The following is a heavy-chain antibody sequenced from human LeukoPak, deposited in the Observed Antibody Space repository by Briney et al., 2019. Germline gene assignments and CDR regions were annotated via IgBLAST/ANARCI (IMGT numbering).Heavy chain of an antibody. CDR2: IKEDGSEK. D-gene: IGHD3-16*02. Sequence: GGSLRLSCVASGFSISSHWMSWVRQAPGKGLEWVANIKEDGSEKYYVDSVKGRFTMSRDNAKNSVYLQMNRLRVEDTAVYYCARRSYRGVIGLYFYYYMDVWGKGTPVTVSS. CDR3: ARRSYRGVIGLYFYYYMDV. V-gene: IGHV3-7*01. CDR1: GFSISSHW. J-gene: IGHJ6*03.